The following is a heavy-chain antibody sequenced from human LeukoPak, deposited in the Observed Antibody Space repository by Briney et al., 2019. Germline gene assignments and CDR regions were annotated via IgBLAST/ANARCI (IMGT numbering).Heavy chain of an antibody. CDR2: ISGSGGST. V-gene: IGHV3-23*01. J-gene: IGHJ5*02. Sequence: GGSLRLSCAASGFTFSSYGMSWVRQAPGKGLEWVSGISGSGGSTYYADSVKGRFTISRDNSKNTLYLQMNSLRAEDTAVYYCAKDRATAGIAAASGFDPWGQGTLVTVSS. CDR3: AKDRATAGIAAASGFDP. CDR1: GFTFSSYG. D-gene: IGHD6-13*01.